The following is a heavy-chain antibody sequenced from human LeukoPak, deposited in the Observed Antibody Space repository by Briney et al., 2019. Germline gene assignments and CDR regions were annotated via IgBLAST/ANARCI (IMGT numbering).Heavy chain of an antibody. Sequence: ASVKVSCKASGGTFSSYAISWVRQAPGQGLEWTGRIIPILGTANYAQKFQGRVTITTDESTSTAYMELSSLRSEDTAVYYCARVRVGATSDYWGQGTLVTVSS. V-gene: IGHV1-69*11. CDR2: IIPILGTA. J-gene: IGHJ4*02. CDR3: ARVRVGATSDY. CDR1: GGTFSSYA. D-gene: IGHD1-26*01.